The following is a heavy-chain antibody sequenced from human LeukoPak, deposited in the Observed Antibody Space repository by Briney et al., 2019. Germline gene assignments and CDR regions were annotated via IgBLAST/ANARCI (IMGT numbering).Heavy chain of an antibody. Sequence: PGGSLRLSCAASGFTVSYNYMSWVRQAPGKGLVWVSRINSDGSSTSYADSVKGRFTISRDNAKNTLYLQMNSLRAEDTAVYYCARGRGEFGELLSSFDYWGQGTLVTVSS. D-gene: IGHD3-10*01. V-gene: IGHV3-74*01. CDR1: GFTVSYNY. CDR3: ARGRGEFGELLSSFDY. J-gene: IGHJ4*02. CDR2: INSDGSST.